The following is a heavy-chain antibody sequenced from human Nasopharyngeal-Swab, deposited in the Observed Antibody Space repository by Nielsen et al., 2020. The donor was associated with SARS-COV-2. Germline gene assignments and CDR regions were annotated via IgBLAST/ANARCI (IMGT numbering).Heavy chain of an antibody. Sequence: WIRQPPGKGLEWIGYIYYSGSTNYNPSLKSRVTISVDTSKNQFSLKPSSVTAADTAVYYCARERIAARLPDRWFDPWGQGTWSPSPQ. CDR2: IYYSGST. J-gene: IGHJ5*02. D-gene: IGHD6-6*01. CDR3: ARERIAARLPDRWFDP. V-gene: IGHV4-59*01.